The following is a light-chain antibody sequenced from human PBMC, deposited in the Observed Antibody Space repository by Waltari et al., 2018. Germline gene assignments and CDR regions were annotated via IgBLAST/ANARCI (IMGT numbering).Light chain of an antibody. CDR1: SSDVGGYDY. CDR2: DVT. V-gene: IGLV2-14*01. CDR3: ASYTSSKTWV. J-gene: IGLJ3*02. Sequence: QSALTQPASVSGSPGQSITISCTGTSSDVGGYDYVSWYQQHPGKAPKPMIFDVTKRPSGVSVCFSGSKSGNTASRTMSGLHTEDEADYYCASYTSSKTWVFGGGTKLTVL.